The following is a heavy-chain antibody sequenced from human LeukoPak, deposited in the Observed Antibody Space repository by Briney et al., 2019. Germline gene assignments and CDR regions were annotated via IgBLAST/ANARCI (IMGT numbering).Heavy chain of an antibody. Sequence: SGGSLRLSCAASGFTFDDYAMHWVRHAPGKGLEWVSGISWNSGSIGYADSVKGRFTISRDNAKNSLYLQMNSLRAEDTALYYCAKIDIVGGNDWGQGTLVTVSS. CDR2: ISWNSGSI. CDR1: GFTFDDYA. V-gene: IGHV3-9*01. D-gene: IGHD4-23*01. CDR3: AKIDIVGGND. J-gene: IGHJ4*02.